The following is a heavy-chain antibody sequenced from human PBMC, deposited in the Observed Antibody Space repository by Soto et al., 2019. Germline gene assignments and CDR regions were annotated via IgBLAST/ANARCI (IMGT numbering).Heavy chain of an antibody. CDR3: ATNGSSGYYRNY. J-gene: IGHJ4*02. Sequence: GGSLRLSCAASGFAFSSYSMNWVRQAPGKGLEWVSYISSSSSSIYYADSVKGRFTISRDNAKNSLYLQMNSLRDEDTAVYYCATNGSSGYYRNYWGQGALVTVSS. CDR1: GFAFSSYS. V-gene: IGHV3-48*02. CDR2: ISSSSSSI. D-gene: IGHD3-22*01.